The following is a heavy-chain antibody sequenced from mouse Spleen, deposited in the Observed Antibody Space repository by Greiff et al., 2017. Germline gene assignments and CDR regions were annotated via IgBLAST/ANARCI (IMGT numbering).Heavy chain of an antibody. D-gene: IGHD1-1*01. V-gene: IGHV1-50*01. CDR2: IDPSDSYT. J-gene: IGHJ2*01. Sequence: QVQLQQPGAELVKPGASVKLSCKASGYTFTSYWMQWVKQRPGQGLEWIGEIDPSDSYTNYNQKFKGKATLTVDTSSSTAYMQLSSLTSEDSAVYYCARFPWGSSYFDYWGQGTTLTVSS. CDR3: ARFPWGSSYFDY. CDR1: GYTFTSYW.